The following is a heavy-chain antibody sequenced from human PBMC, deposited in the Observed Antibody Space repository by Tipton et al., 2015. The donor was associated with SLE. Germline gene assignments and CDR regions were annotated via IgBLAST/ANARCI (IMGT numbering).Heavy chain of an antibody. V-gene: IGHV4-34*01. D-gene: IGHD6-19*01. J-gene: IGHJ6*03. CDR3: ARGLGAYSSGWRYYYYYMDV. CDR1: GGSISRYY. CDR2: INHSGGT. Sequence: TLSLTCKVSGGSISRYYWSRIRQPPGKGLEWIGEINHSGGTNYNPSLKSRVTISVDTSKNQFSLKLSSVTAADTAVYYCARGLGAYSSGWRYYYYYMDVWGKGTTVTVSS.